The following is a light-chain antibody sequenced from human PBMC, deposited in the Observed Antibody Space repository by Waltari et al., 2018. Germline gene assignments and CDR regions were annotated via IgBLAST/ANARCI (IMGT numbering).Light chain of an antibody. CDR1: QSINNW. Sequence: DIQMPQSPSTLSASVGVRVTITCRASQSINNWLAWFQQKPGKAPKLLIYDASSLESGVPSRFSGSGSGTEFTLTISSLQPDDFATYYCQQYNSFWTFGQGTKVEIK. CDR2: DAS. V-gene: IGKV1-5*01. CDR3: QQYNSFWT. J-gene: IGKJ1*01.